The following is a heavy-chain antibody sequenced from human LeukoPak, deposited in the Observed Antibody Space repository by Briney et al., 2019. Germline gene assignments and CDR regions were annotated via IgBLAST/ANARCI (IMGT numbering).Heavy chain of an antibody. J-gene: IGHJ4*02. Sequence: GGSLRLSCAASGFTFSSYGMHWVRQAPGKGLEWVAVISYDGSNKYYADSVKGRFTISRDHSKNTLYLRMNSLRAEDTALYYCAKREKGTTGRFFDYWGQGTLVTVSS. D-gene: IGHD4-17*01. CDR1: GFTFSSYG. CDR2: ISYDGSNK. V-gene: IGHV3-30*18. CDR3: AKREKGTTGRFFDY.